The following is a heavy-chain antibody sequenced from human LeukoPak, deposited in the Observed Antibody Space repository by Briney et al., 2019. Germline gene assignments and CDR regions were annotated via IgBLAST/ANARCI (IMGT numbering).Heavy chain of an antibody. CDR1: GFTVSSNY. CDR2: IYSGGST. J-gene: IGHJ4*02. CDR3: TVVQHY. V-gene: IGHV3-53*01. Sequence: GGSLRLSRAASGFTVSSNYMSWVRQAPGKGLEWVSVIYSGGSTYYADSVKGRFTISRDNSKNTLYLQMNSLRAEDMAVYYCTVVQHYWGQGTLVTVSS. D-gene: IGHD1-1*01.